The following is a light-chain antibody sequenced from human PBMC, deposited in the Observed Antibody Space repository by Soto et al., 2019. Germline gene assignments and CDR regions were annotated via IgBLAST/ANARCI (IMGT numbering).Light chain of an antibody. CDR2: GAS. CDR3: QQYGYSLYT. J-gene: IGKJ2*01. V-gene: IGKV3-20*01. Sequence: EIVLTQSPGTLSLSPGERATLSCRASQSVSSSSLAWYQQKTGQAPRLLIYGASSWATGIPDRFSGSGSGTDFTLTISRLEPEDFAVYYCQQYGYSLYTFGQGTKLEIK. CDR1: QSVSSSS.